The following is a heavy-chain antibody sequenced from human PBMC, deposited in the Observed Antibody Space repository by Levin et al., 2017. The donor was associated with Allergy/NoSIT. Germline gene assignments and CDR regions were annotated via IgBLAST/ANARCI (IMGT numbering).Heavy chain of an antibody. J-gene: IGHJ3*02. CDR3: ASCVHGVRGVKCAFDI. CDR2: IYYSGST. Sequence: SQTLSLTCTVSGGSISSSSYYWGWIRQPPGKGLEWIGSIYYSGSTYYNPSLKSRVTISVDTSKNQFSLKLSSVTAADTAVYYCASCVHGVRGVKCAFDIWGQGTMVTVSS. V-gene: IGHV4-39*01. CDR1: GGSISSSSYY. D-gene: IGHD3-10*01.